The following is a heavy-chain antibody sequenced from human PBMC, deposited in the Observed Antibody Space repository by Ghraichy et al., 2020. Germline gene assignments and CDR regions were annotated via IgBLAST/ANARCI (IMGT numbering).Heavy chain of an antibody. J-gene: IGHJ5*02. CDR2: LKEDGSEK. CDR3: ARAEANGFGP. V-gene: IGHV3-7*03. CDR1: GFKFTDYW. D-gene: IGHD2-8*01. Sequence: ETLSLTCAVSGFKFTDYWMTWVRQAPGKGLEWVANLKEDGSEKYYVDSVKGRFTVSRDNAKNSVYLQMSSLRAEDTAVYYCARAEANGFGPWGQGTLVIVSS.